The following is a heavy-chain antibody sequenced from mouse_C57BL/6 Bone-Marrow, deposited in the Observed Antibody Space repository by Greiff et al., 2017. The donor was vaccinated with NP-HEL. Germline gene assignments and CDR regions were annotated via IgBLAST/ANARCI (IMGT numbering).Heavy chain of an antibody. Sequence: EVKLVESGGDLVKPGGSLKLSCAASGFTFSSYGMSWVRQTPDKRLEWVATISSGGSYTYYPDSVKGRFTITRDNAKHTLYLQLSSLTSEDTAMYYCASQGIYYCGSRPYAMDYWGQGTSVTVSS. CDR2: ISSGGSYT. CDR3: ASQGIYYCGSRPYAMDY. D-gene: IGHD1-1*01. J-gene: IGHJ4*01. V-gene: IGHV5-6*01. CDR1: GFTFSSYG.